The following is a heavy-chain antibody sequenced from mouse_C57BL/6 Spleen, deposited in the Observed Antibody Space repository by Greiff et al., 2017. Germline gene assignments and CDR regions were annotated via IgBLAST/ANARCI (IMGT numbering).Heavy chain of an antibody. CDR3: ASYGYDGYYFDY. Sequence: EVKLMESGGGLVQPGGSLSLSCAASGFTFTDYYMSWVRQPPGKALEWLGFIRNKANGYTTEYSASVKGRFTISRDNSQSILYLQMNALRAEDSATYYCASYGYDGYYFDYWGQGTTLTVSS. D-gene: IGHD2-2*01. J-gene: IGHJ2*01. V-gene: IGHV7-3*01. CDR1: GFTFTDYY. CDR2: IRNKANGYTT.